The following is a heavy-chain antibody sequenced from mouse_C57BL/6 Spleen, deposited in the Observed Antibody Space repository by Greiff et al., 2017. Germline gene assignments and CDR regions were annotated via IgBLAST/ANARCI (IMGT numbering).Heavy chain of an antibody. Sequence: VKLVESGAELVRPGTSVKMSCKASGYTFTNYWIGWAKQRPGHGLEWIGDIYPGGGYTNYNEKFKGKATLTADKSSSTAYMQFSSLTSEDSAIYYCAREFAYWGQGTLVTVSA. CDR1: GYTFTNYW. CDR3: AREFAY. V-gene: IGHV1-63*01. J-gene: IGHJ3*01. CDR2: IYPGGGYT.